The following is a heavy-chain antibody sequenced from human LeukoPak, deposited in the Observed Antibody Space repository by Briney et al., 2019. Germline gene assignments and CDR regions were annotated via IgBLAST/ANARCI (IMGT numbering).Heavy chain of an antibody. V-gene: IGHV3-30*02. CDR1: GFTFSSYG. Sequence: GGSLRLSCAASGFTFSSYGMHWVRQAPGKGLEWVAFIRYDGSNKYYADSVKGRFTISRDNSKNTLYLQMNSLRAEDTAVYYCAKDRGSSSWYWIYYYYMDVWGKGTTVTISS. D-gene: IGHD6-13*01. CDR3: AKDRGSSSWYWIYYYYMDV. J-gene: IGHJ6*03. CDR2: IRYDGSNK.